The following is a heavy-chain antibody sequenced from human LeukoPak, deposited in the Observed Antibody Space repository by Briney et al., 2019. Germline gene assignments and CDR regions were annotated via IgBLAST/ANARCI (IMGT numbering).Heavy chain of an antibody. V-gene: IGHV4-59*01. D-gene: IGHD1-1*01. CDR2: ISYTVTS. Sequence: KSSETLSLTCTGSGGSISTYYWSWIRQPPGKGLEWIGYISYTVTSNYNPSLKSRVTISVDTSKNQFSLKLSSVSAADTAVYYCARVGDWTDLVYWGQGTLVTAAS. CDR3: ARVGDWTDLVY. J-gene: IGHJ4*02. CDR1: GGSISTYY.